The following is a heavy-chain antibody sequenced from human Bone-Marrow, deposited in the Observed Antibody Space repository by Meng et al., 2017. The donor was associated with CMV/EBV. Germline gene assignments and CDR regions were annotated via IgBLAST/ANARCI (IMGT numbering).Heavy chain of an antibody. CDR2: ISYDGSNK. V-gene: IGHV3-30-3*01. CDR1: GFTCSSYA. Sequence: GESLKLSCAASGFTCSSYAMHWVRQAPGKGLEWVAVISYDGSNKYYADSVKSRFTISRDNSKNTLYLQMNSLRADDTAVYYCARDRTGARDAFDIWGQGTMVTVSS. J-gene: IGHJ3*02. D-gene: IGHD7-27*01. CDR3: ARDRTGARDAFDI.